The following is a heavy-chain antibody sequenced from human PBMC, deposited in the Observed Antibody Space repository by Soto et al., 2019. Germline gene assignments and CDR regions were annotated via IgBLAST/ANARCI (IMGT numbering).Heavy chain of an antibody. CDR3: VKDESINWYSGHFRH. CDR2: SNWNSGSI. Sequence: EVQLVESGGGLVQPGRSLRLSCAASGFTFDDYAMHWVRQVPGKGLEWVSGSNWNSGSIGYGDSVKGRFAISRDNAKNSLHLQMNRLSAEDTAFYYCVKDESINWYSGHFRHWGQGTLVTVSS. V-gene: IGHV3-9*01. CDR1: GFTFDDYA. D-gene: IGHD6-13*01. J-gene: IGHJ1*01.